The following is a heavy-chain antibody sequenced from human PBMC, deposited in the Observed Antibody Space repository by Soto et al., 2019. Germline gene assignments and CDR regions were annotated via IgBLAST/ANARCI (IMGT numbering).Heavy chain of an antibody. V-gene: IGHV3-74*01. CDR3: ENTYWPVGNY. Sequence: GGSLRLSCAVPGFPFTIYWMHWVRQAPGKGLVWVSRIKNDGSDTSYADSVKGRFTISRDNAKNTLYLQMNSLRAEDTAIYYCENTYWPVGNYWGQGIPVTVSS. D-gene: IGHD2-8*02. J-gene: IGHJ4*02. CDR2: IKNDGSDT. CDR1: GFPFTIYW.